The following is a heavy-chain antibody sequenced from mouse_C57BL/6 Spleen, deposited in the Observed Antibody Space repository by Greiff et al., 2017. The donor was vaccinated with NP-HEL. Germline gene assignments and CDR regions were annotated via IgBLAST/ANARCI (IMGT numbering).Heavy chain of an antibody. D-gene: IGHD4-1*02. J-gene: IGHJ3*01. CDR1: GFTFSSYG. CDR3: ARSQLGRGFAY. V-gene: IGHV5-6*01. CDR2: ISSGGSYT. Sequence: EXQGVESGGDLVKPGGSLKLSCAASGFTFSSYGMSWVRQTPDKRLEWVATISSGGSYTYYPDSVKGRFTISRDNAKNTLYLQMSSLKSEDTAMYYCARSQLGRGFAYWGQGTLVTVSA.